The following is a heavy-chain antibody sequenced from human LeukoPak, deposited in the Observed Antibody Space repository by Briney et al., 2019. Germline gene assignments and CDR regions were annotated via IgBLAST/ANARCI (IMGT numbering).Heavy chain of an antibody. Sequence: GESLKISCKGSGYTFTNYWIGWVRQMPGKGLEWMGIIYPGDSDTKYSPSFQGHVTMSADKTIGTAYLQWSSLRASDTAMYYCASQLVGGSGPPGYWGQGTLVTVSS. D-gene: IGHD6-19*01. CDR1: GYTFTNYW. V-gene: IGHV5-51*01. J-gene: IGHJ4*02. CDR2: IYPGDSDT. CDR3: ASQLVGGSGPPGY.